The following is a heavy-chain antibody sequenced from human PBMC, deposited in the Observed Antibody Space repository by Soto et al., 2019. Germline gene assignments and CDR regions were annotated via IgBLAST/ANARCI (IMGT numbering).Heavy chain of an antibody. Sequence: SETLSLTCAVYGGSFSGYYWSWIRQPPGKGLEWIGEINHSGSTNYNPSLKSRVTISVDTSKNQFSLKLSSVTAADAAVYYCARGLRFGERSWFDPWGQGTLVTVSS. CDR2: INHSGST. D-gene: IGHD3-10*01. CDR1: GGSFSGYY. J-gene: IGHJ5*02. CDR3: ARGLRFGERSWFDP. V-gene: IGHV4-34*01.